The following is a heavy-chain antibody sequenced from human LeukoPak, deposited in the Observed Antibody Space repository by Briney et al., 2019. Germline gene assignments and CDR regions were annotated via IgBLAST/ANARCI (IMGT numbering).Heavy chain of an antibody. CDR1: RRTVDTYA. CDR3: SGYDSSGYDFDAFDI. J-gene: IGHJ3*02. Sequence: GGSLGLYCARARRTVDTYAMSTVGQARGTGFHSLSAIIASVGSTYYADAVNGRFTIFRDNAKNTLYLQMSILSAEDTAVYFGSGYDSSGYDFDAFDIWGQGTMVT. V-gene: IGHV3-23*01. D-gene: IGHD3-22*01. CDR2: IIASVGST.